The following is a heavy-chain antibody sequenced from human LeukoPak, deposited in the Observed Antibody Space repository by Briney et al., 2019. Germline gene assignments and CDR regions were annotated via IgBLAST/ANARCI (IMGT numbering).Heavy chain of an antibody. D-gene: IGHD2-15*01. CDR2: INQDRSEK. V-gene: IGHV3-7*01. CDR1: GFTFSSYW. J-gene: IGHJ5*02. Sequence: PGGSLRLSCAASGFTFSSYWMSWVRQAPGKGLEWVANINQDRSEKYYVDSVKGRFTISRDNAKNSLYLQMNSLRAEDTAVYYCAREGCSGGSCYHNWFDPWGQGTLVTVSS. CDR3: AREGCSGGSCYHNWFDP.